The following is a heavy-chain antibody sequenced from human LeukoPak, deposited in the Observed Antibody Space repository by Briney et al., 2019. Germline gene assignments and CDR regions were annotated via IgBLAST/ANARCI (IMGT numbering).Heavy chain of an antibody. CDR2: ISSSGGTI. J-gene: IGHJ4*02. CDR3: ARDRLGRTFDY. CDR1: GFTFTSYE. Sequence: GGSLRLSCAASGFTFTSYEMHWVRQAPGKGLEWLSYISSSGGTIYYADSVKGRFTISWDKAKNSLYLEMNSLRAEDTAVYYCARDRLGRTFDYWGQGTLVTVSS. V-gene: IGHV3-48*03. D-gene: IGHD6-19*01.